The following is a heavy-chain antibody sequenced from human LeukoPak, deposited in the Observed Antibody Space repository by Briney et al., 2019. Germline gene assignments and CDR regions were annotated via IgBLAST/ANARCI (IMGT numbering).Heavy chain of an antibody. CDR2: IYYSGST. J-gene: IGHJ3*02. D-gene: IGHD1-14*01. CDR3: ARRRNAFDI. V-gene: IGHV4-59*08. CDR1: GGSISSYY. Sequence: SETLSLTCTVSGGSISSYYWSWIRQPPGKGLEWIGYIYYSGSTDYNPSLKSRVTISVDTSKNQFSLKLSSVTAADTAVYYCARRRNAFDIWGQGTMVTVSS.